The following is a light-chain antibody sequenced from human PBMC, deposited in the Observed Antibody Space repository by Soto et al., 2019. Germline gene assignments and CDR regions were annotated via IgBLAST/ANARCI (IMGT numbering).Light chain of an antibody. CDR3: SSYTSSTTRV. CDR1: SSDIGAYNY. V-gene: IGLV2-14*01. Sequence: QSALTQPASVSGSPGQSITISCTGTSSDIGAYNYVSWYQQHPGKAPKLMIYAVSNRPSGVSNRFSGSKSDNTASLTISGLQAEDEADYYCSSYTSSTTRVFGGGTKVTVL. J-gene: IGLJ2*01. CDR2: AVS.